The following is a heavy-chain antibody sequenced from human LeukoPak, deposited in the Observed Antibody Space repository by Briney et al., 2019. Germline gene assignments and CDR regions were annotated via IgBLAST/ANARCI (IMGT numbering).Heavy chain of an antibody. CDR3: ARSDGGSGSYYMNY. D-gene: IGHD1-26*01. CDR2: INLSGVST. CDR1: GYTFTPYY. V-gene: IGHV1-46*01. Sequence: ASVRVSCEASGYTFTPYYMHWVPGAPRQGLEWVGIINLSGVSTSSTQKLQGRVTMPRHTSPSTVYIALRSVRYQNTTVYYCARSDGGSGSYYMNYWGQGTLVTVSS. J-gene: IGHJ4*02.